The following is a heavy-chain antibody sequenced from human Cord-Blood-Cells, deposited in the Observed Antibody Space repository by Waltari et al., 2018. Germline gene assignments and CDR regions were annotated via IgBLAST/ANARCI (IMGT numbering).Heavy chain of an antibody. CDR2: IYYSGST. D-gene: IGHD6-13*01. CDR1: ASSISSYY. Sequence: SLTCTVSASSISSYYWSWLRQPPGKGLERIGYIYYSGSTNYNPSLKSQVTISVDTSKNQFSLKLSSVTAADTAVYYYAIIEEAAGNVWFDPWGQGTLVTVSS. J-gene: IGHJ5*02. CDR3: AIIEEAAGNVWFDP. V-gene: IGHV4-59*01.